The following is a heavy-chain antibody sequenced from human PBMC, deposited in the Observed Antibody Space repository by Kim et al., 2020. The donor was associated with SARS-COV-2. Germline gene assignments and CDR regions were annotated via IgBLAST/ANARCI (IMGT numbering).Heavy chain of an antibody. J-gene: IGHJ5*02. CDR1: GYTFTSYG. D-gene: IGHD5-12*01. CDR2: ISAYNGNT. V-gene: IGHV1-18*01. CDR3: ARVLEERWLHNVGYWFDP. Sequence: ASVKVSCKASGYTFTSYGISWVRQAPGQGLEWMGWISAYNGNTNYAQKLQGRVTMTTDTSTSTAYMELRSLRSDDTAVYYCARVLEERWLHNVGYWFDPWGQGTLVTVSS.